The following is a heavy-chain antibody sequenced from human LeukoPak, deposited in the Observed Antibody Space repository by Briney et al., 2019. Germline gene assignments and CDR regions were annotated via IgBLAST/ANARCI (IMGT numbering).Heavy chain of an antibody. CDR3: ARLLLWFGEPYLYYFDY. J-gene: IGHJ4*02. V-gene: IGHV4-39*07. CDR1: GGSISSSSYY. Sequence: PSETLSLTCTVSGGSISSSSYYWSWIRQPPGKGLEWIGEINHSGSTNYNPSLKSRVTISVDTSKNQFSLKLSSVTAADTAVYYCARLLLWFGEPYLYYFDYWGQGTLVTVSS. CDR2: INHSGST. D-gene: IGHD3-10*01.